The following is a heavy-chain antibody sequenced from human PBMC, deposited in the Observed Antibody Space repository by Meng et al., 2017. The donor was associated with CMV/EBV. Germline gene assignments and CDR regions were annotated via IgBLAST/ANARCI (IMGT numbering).Heavy chain of an antibody. Sequence: SVKVSCKASGGTFSSYAIGWVRQAPGHGLEWMGGIIPIVGTANYALKFQGRVTITTDESTSTAYMELSSLRSADTAVYYCALEAAGFGNWVDPWGQGTLVTVSS. J-gene: IGHJ5*02. CDR1: GGTFSSYA. CDR2: IIPIVGTA. V-gene: IGHV1-69*05. CDR3: ALEAAGFGNWVDP. D-gene: IGHD6-13*01.